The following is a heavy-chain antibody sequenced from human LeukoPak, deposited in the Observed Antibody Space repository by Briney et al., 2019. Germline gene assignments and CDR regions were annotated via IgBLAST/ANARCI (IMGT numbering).Heavy chain of an antibody. Sequence: ASVKVSCNASGYTFTNYAMNWVRQAPGQGLEWMGWINPNSGGTNYAQKFQGRVTMTRDTSISTAYMELSRLRSDDTAVYYCARGPVAHIVVVVAPPDYWGQGTLVTVSS. D-gene: IGHD2-15*01. V-gene: IGHV1-2*02. J-gene: IGHJ4*02. CDR3: ARGPVAHIVVVVAPPDY. CDR1: GYTFTNYA. CDR2: INPNSGGT.